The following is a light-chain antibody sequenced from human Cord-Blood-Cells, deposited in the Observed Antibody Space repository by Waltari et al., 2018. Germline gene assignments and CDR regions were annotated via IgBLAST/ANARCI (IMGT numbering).Light chain of an antibody. Sequence: EIVLTQSPGTLSLSPGERATLSCRASQSVSSSYLAWYQQKPGQAPRLLIYGASSRATAIPDRFSRSVSGTDFTLTISRLEPEDFAVYYCQQYGSSPLTFGGGTKVEIK. CDR2: GAS. J-gene: IGKJ4*01. CDR1: QSVSSSY. CDR3: QQYGSSPLT. V-gene: IGKV3-20*01.